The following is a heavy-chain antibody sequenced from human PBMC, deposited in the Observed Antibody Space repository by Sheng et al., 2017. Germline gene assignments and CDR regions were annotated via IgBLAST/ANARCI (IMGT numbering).Heavy chain of an antibody. CDR1: GYTFTNFG. J-gene: IGHJ4*02. D-gene: IGHD2-15*01. CDR3: AREGGDLVVPVAAPDY. CDR2: ISPYNGNT. Sequence: QVQLVHSRAEMKKPGASVRVSCKTSGYTFTNFGLTWVRQAPGQGPEWMGWISPYNGNTIYAPKFQDRFTMTTDRSTNTAFMELGSLRSDDTAVYFCAREGGDLVVPVAAPDYWGQGTLVTVSS. V-gene: IGHV1-18*01.